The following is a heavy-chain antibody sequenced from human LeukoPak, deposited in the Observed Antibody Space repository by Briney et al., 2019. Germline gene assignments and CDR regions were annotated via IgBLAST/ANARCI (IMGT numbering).Heavy chain of an antibody. Sequence: GGSLRLSCAASGFTVSSNYMSWVRQAPGKGLEWVSVIYSGGSTYYADSVKGRFTISRDNSKNTLYLQMNSLRAEDTAVYYCTTVRVRGAMDVWGKGTTVTISS. V-gene: IGHV3-53*01. CDR3: TTVRVRGAMDV. D-gene: IGHD3-10*01. CDR2: IYSGGST. CDR1: GFTVSSNY. J-gene: IGHJ6*03.